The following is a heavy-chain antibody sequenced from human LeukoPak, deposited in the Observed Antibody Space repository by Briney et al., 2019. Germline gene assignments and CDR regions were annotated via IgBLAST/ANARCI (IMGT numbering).Heavy chain of an antibody. J-gene: IGHJ4*02. CDR3: ARHYGP. V-gene: IGHV4-39*01. CDR1: GGSISSSSYY. Sequence: SETLSLTCTVSGGSISSSSYYWGWIRQPPGKGLEWIGSIYYSGSTYYNPSLKSRVTISVDTSKNQFSLKLNSVTATDTAVYCARHYGPWGQGTLVTVSS. D-gene: IGHD3-10*01. CDR2: IYYSGST.